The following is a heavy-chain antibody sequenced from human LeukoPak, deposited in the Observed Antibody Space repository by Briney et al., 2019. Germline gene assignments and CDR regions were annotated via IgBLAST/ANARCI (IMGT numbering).Heavy chain of an antibody. CDR3: AREWWGGEGIREFDY. V-gene: IGHV4-4*07. J-gene: IGHJ4*02. CDR1: GGSISSYH. Sequence: SETLSLTCTVSGGSISSYHWSWIRQPAGKGLEWIGRIYTSGSTNYNPSLKSRVTMSVDTSKNQFSLKPSSVTAADTAVYYCAREWWGGEGIREFDYWGQGTLVTVSS. D-gene: IGHD2-15*01. CDR2: IYTSGST.